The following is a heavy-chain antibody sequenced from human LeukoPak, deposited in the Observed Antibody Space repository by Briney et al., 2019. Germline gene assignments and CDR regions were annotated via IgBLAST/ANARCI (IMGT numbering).Heavy chain of an antibody. V-gene: IGHV3-74*01. CDR1: GISFSSHW. J-gene: IGHJ4*02. CDR3: ARDFPSAVAPYFDY. D-gene: IGHD6-19*01. CDR2: ISRDGSST. Sequence: GGSLRLACAASGISFSSHWMHWVRQAPGKGLVWVAHISRDGSSTTYADSVKGRFTISRDNAKNTLYLQMNSLRAEDTAVYYCARDFPSAVAPYFDYWGQGTLVTVSS.